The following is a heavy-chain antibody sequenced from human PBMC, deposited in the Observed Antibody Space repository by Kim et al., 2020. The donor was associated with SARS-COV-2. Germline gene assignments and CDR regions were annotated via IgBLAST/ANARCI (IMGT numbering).Heavy chain of an antibody. CDR3: ARDLFGSDY. D-gene: IGHD3-16*01. Sequence: GSTSHAKKFQGRVTITRDPSTSPVYMELSSLRSEDTAVYYCARDLFGSDYWGQGNLVTVSS. J-gene: IGHJ4*02. V-gene: IGHV1-46*01. CDR2: GST.